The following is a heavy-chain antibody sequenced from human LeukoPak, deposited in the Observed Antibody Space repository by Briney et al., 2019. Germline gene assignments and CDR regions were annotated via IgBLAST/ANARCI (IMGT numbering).Heavy chain of an antibody. D-gene: IGHD6-13*01. J-gene: IGHJ5*02. CDR1: GFTFSSYA. CDR2: IICTGAST. Sequence: PGGSLXLSCAASGFTFSSYAMSWVRQAPGKGLEWVSAIICTGASTCYAYSLNRRFPISRDNSKNTLYLQMNSLRAEDTAVYYCAKDLKRWQQLRWFDPWGQGTLVTVSS. V-gene: IGHV3-23*01. CDR3: AKDLKRWQQLRWFDP.